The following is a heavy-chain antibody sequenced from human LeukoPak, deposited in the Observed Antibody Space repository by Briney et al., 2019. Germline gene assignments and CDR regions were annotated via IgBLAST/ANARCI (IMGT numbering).Heavy chain of an antibody. V-gene: IGHV4-59*01. Sequence: SETLSLTCTVSGGSINSYYWSWIRQPPGKGLEWIGYIYYSGSTNYNPSLKSRVTISADTSKNQLSLKLSSVTAADTAVYYCARTGGPTYKSSWSIWGQGTMVTVSS. CDR3: ARTGGPTYKSSWSI. CDR2: IYYSGST. J-gene: IGHJ3*02. D-gene: IGHD6-13*01. CDR1: GGSINSYY.